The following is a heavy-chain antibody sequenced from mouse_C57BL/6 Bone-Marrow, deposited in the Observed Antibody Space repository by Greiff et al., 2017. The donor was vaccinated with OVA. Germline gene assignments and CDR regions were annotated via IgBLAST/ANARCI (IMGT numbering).Heavy chain of an antibody. D-gene: IGHD2-4*01. V-gene: IGHV1-81*01. Sequence: VQLQQSGAELARPGASVKLSCKASGYTFTSYGISWVKQRTGQGLEWIGEIDPRSGNTYYNEKFKGKATLTADKSSSTAYMALRSLTSEDSAVYFCARGAFYYDYRWYWYFDVWGTGTTVTVSS. J-gene: IGHJ1*03. CDR1: GYTFTSYG. CDR2: IDPRSGNT. CDR3: ARGAFYYDYRWYWYFDV.